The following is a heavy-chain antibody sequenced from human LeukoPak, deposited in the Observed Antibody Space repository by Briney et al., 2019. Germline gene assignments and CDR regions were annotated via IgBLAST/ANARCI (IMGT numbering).Heavy chain of an antibody. CDR2: INHSGST. V-gene: IGHV4-34*01. Sequence: SETLSLTCAVYGGSFIGYYWSWIRQPPGKGLEWIGEINHSGSTNYNPSLKSRVTISVDTSKNQFSLKLSSVTAADTAVYYCASSPGPDIVVVPAGFDYWGQGTLVTVSS. D-gene: IGHD2-2*01. CDR1: GGSFIGYY. CDR3: ASSPGPDIVVVPAGFDY. J-gene: IGHJ4*02.